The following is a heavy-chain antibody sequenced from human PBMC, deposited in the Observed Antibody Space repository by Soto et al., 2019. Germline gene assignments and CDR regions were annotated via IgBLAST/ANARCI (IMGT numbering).Heavy chain of an antibody. Sequence: SGPTLVNPTQTLTLTCTFSGFSLSTSGMCVSWIRQPPGKALEWLALIDWDDDKYYSTSLKTRLTISKDTSKNQVVFTMTNMDPVDTATYYCARIYGRSSSLNGYYYYGMDVWGQGTTVTVSS. CDR1: GFSLSTSGMC. CDR3: ARIYGRSSSLNGYYYYGMDV. J-gene: IGHJ6*02. D-gene: IGHD6-13*01. V-gene: IGHV2-70*01. CDR2: IDWDDDK.